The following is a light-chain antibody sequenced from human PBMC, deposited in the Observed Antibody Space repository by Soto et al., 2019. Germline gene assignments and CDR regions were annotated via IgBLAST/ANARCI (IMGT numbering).Light chain of an antibody. Sequence: QSVLTQPPSVSGAPGQRVTISCTGSGSNIGAGYDVHWYQQLPGTAPKLLIYGNINRPSGVSDRFSGSKSGTSASLAITGLQAEDEADYYCQSYDSSLLFGGGTQLTVL. CDR2: GNI. V-gene: IGLV1-40*01. CDR3: QSYDSSLL. CDR1: GSNIGAGYD. J-gene: IGLJ2*01.